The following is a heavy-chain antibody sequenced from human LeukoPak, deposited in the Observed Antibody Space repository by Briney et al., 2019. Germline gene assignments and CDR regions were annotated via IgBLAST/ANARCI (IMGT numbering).Heavy chain of an antibody. V-gene: IGHV1-18*01. D-gene: IGHD2-2*02. CDR1: GGTFSSYA. J-gene: IGHJ5*02. Sequence: ASVKVSCKASGGTFSSYAISWVQQAPGQGLEWMGWISAYNGNTNYAQKLQGRVTMTTDTSTSTAYMELRSLRSDDTAVYYCARGGGPAAIHGWFDPWGQGTLVTVSS. CDR2: ISAYNGNT. CDR3: ARGGGPAAIHGWFDP.